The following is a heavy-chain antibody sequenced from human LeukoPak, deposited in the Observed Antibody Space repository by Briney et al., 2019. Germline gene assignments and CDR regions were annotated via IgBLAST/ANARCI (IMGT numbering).Heavy chain of an antibody. Sequence: PGGSLRLSCAASGFTFNSYAMIWVRQAPGKGLEWVSGISGSGGDTHYAESVKGRFTISRDNSKNTLYLQMNSLRAEDTAVYYCAKVQGGYFDWLLGCFDYWGQGTLVTVSS. CDR3: AKVQGGYFDWLLGCFDY. D-gene: IGHD3-9*01. J-gene: IGHJ4*02. CDR1: GFTFNSYA. V-gene: IGHV3-23*01. CDR2: ISGSGGDT.